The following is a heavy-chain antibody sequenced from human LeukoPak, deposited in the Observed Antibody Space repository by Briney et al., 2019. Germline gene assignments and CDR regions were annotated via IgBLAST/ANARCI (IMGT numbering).Heavy chain of an antibody. V-gene: IGHV3-74*01. Sequence: PGGSLRLSCAASGFTFSSHWMHWVRQAPGKGLVWVSRINTDGSNTSYADSVKGRFNISRDNAKNTLYLQMNSLRAEDMAVYYCARAASCGGDCSSSYLQHWGQGTLVTVSS. D-gene: IGHD2-21*02. CDR1: GFTFSSHW. CDR3: ARAASCGGDCSSSYLQH. J-gene: IGHJ1*01. CDR2: INTDGSNT.